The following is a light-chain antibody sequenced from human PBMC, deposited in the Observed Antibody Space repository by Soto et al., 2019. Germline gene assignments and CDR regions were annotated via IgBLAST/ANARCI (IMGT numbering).Light chain of an antibody. CDR2: AAS. CDR3: QHHSNWPFT. V-gene: IGKV3-11*01. CDR1: QSVGSS. J-gene: IGKJ2*01. Sequence: EIVLTQSPATLSLSPGERATLSCRASQSVGSSLAWYQQTPGQAPRLLIYAASNRATGIPAKFSGSGSGTDFPLTISSLEPEDFAVYYCQHHSNWPFTFGQGTKLEIK.